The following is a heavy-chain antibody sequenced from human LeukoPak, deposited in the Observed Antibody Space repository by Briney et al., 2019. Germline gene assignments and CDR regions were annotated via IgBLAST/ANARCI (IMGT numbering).Heavy chain of an antibody. Sequence: ASVKVSCKASGYTFTSYAMNWVRQAPGQGLEWMGWINTNTGNPTYAQGFTGRFVFSLDTSVSTAYLQISSLKAEDTAVYYCARRQQLVPHYYYYGMDVWGQGTTVTVSS. V-gene: IGHV7-4-1*02. CDR2: INTNTGNP. CDR1: GYTFTSYA. CDR3: ARRQQLVPHYYYYGMDV. J-gene: IGHJ6*02. D-gene: IGHD6-6*01.